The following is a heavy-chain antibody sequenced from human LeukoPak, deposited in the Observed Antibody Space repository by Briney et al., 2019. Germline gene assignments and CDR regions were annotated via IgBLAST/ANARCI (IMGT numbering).Heavy chain of an antibody. Sequence: ASVKVSCKASGYTFTSNPMQWVRQAPGQRLEWMGWSNAGNGNTKYSQKFQGRVTITADESTSTAYMELSSLRSEDTAVYYCASPYYYDSSGYYYIRFDYWGQGTLVTVSS. CDR3: ASPYYYDSSGYYYIRFDY. CDR2: SNAGNGNT. D-gene: IGHD3-22*01. CDR1: GYTFTSNP. J-gene: IGHJ4*02. V-gene: IGHV1-3*01.